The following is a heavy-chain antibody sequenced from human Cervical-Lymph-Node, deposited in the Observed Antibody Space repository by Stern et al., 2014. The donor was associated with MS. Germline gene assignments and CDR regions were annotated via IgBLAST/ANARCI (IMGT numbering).Heavy chain of an antibody. CDR1: GYTFTDYY. CDR3: ARASTTANNYYDGVDV. Sequence: DQLVESGAEVKNPGASVKVSCKASGYTFTDYYMQWMRQAPGPGLEWMGWIHPNNGRIKSARKFQGWVTMTRDTSTSTAYIELSRLRSDDTAIYYCARASTTANNYYDGVDVWGQGTTVTVTS. D-gene: IGHD1-1*01. J-gene: IGHJ6*02. V-gene: IGHV1-2*04. CDR2: IHPNNGRI.